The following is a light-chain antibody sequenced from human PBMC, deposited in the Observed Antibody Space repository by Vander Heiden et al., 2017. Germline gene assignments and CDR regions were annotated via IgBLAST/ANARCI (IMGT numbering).Light chain of an antibody. CDR2: GAS. CDR3: QQYNNWPQT. Sequence: VMTHSSATLSVSPGKRATICCRASQSVSSNLAWYQQKPGQAPRLLIYGASTRATGIPARFSGSGSGTEFTLTISSLQSEDFAVYYCQQYNNWPQTFGQGTKVEIK. J-gene: IGKJ1*01. V-gene: IGKV3-15*01. CDR1: QSVSSN.